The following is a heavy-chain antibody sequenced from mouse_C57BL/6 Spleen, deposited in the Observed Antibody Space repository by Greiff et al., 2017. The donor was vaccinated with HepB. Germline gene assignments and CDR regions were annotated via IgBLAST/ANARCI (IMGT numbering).Heavy chain of an antibody. V-gene: IGHV5-17*01. D-gene: IGHD2-13*01. CDR2: ISSGSSTI. Sequence: EVQRVESGGGLVKPGGSLKLSCAASGFTFSDYGMHWVRQAPEKGLEWVAYISSGSSTIYYADTVKGRFTISRDNAKNTLFLQMTSLRSEDTAMYYCARQVILTGMDYWGQGTSVTVSS. CDR1: GFTFSDYG. J-gene: IGHJ4*01. CDR3: ARQVILTGMDY.